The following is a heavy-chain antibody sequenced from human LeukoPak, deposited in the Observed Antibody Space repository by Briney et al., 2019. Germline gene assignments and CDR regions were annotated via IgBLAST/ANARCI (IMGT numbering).Heavy chain of an antibody. CDR1: GYTFTGYY. CDR2: INPNSGGT. Sequence: GASVKVSCKASGYTFTGYYMHWVRQAPGQGLEWMGWINPNSGGTNYAQKFQGRVTMTRDTSISTDYMELSRLRSDATAVYYCARVLPTTVTTYYYYYMDVWGKGTTVTVSS. V-gene: IGHV1-2*02. CDR3: ARVLPTTVTTYYYYYMDV. J-gene: IGHJ6*03. D-gene: IGHD4-17*01.